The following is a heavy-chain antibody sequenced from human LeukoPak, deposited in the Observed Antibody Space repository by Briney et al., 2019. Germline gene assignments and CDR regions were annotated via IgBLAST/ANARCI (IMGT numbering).Heavy chain of an antibody. J-gene: IGHJ4*02. D-gene: IGHD3-22*01. Sequence: SETLSLTCAVYGGSFSGYYWSWIRQPPGKGLEWIGEINHSGSANYNPSLKSRVTISVDTSKNQFSLKLSSVTAADTAVYYCARVSYCYDSSGYPLDYWGQGTLVTVSS. CDR3: ARVSYCYDSSGYPLDY. CDR2: INHSGSA. V-gene: IGHV4-34*01. CDR1: GGSFSGYY.